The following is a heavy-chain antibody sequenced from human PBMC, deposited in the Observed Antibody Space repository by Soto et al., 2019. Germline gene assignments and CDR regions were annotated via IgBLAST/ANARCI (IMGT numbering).Heavy chain of an antibody. CDR1: GYTFTSYY. V-gene: IGHV1-46*01. D-gene: IGHD3-3*01. CDR2: INPSGGST. J-gene: IGHJ6*02. Sequence: GASVKVSCKVSGYTFTSYYMHWVRQAPGQGLEWMGIINPSGGSTSYAQKFQGRVTMTRDTSTSTVYMELSSLRSEDTAVYYCARVPSSDFWSGYTAAGGMDVWGQGTTVTVSS. CDR3: ARVPSSDFWSGYTAAGGMDV.